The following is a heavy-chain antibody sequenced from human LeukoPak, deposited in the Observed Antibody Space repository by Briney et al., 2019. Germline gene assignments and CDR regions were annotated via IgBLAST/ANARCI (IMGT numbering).Heavy chain of an antibody. Sequence: SETLSLTCTVSGGSISSSSYYWGWIRQPPGKGLEWIGSIYYSGSTYYNPSLKSRVTISVDTSKNQFSLKLSSVTAADTAVYYCARDTSSGYYYFVDYWGQGTLVTVSS. CDR3: ARDTSSGYYYFVDY. D-gene: IGHD3-22*01. J-gene: IGHJ4*02. CDR2: IYYSGST. V-gene: IGHV4-39*07. CDR1: GGSISSSSYY.